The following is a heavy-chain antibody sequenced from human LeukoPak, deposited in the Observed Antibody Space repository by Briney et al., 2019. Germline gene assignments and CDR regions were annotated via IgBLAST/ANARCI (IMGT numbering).Heavy chain of an antibody. D-gene: IGHD6-13*01. V-gene: IGHV3-33*05. CDR2: ISYDGSNK. Sequence: PGGSLRLSCAASGFTFSSYGMHWVRQAPGKGLEWVALISYDGSNKYYADSVKGRFTISRDNSKNTLYLQMNSLRAEDTAVYYCARQTYSSRNGMDVWGQGTTVTVSS. CDR3: ARQTYSSRNGMDV. CDR1: GFTFSSYG. J-gene: IGHJ6*02.